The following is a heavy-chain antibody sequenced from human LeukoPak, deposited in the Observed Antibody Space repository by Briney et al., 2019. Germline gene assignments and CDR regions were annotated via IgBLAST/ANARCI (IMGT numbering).Heavy chain of an antibody. CDR1: GFTFSSYS. D-gene: IGHD1-26*01. J-gene: IGHJ4*02. CDR3: AKDVWELSALDY. V-gene: IGHV3-21*04. CDR2: ISSSSSYI. Sequence: GGSLRLSCVVSGFTFSSYSMNWVRQAPGKGLEWVSSISSSSSYIYYADSVKGRFTISRDNSKNTLYLQMNSLRAEDTAVYYCAKDVWELSALDYWGQGTLVTVSS.